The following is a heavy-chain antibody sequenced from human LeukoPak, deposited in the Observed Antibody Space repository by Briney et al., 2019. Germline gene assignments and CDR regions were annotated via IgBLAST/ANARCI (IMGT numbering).Heavy chain of an antibody. D-gene: IGHD3-22*01. J-gene: IGHJ5*02. CDR1: GGSISSGGYY. CDR3: ARGHHYYDSSGYYNWFDP. V-gene: IGHV4-61*08. Sequence: SETLSLTCTVSGGSISSGGYYWSWIRQHPGKGLEWIGYIYYSGSTNYNPSLKSRVTISVDTSKNQFSLKLSSVTAADTAVYYCARGHHYYDSSGYYNWFDPWGQGTLVTVSS. CDR2: IYYSGST.